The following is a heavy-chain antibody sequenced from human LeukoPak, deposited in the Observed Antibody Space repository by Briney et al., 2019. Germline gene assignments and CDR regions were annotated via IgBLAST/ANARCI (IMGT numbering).Heavy chain of an antibody. CDR3: AKDLEVGWIQLWWSLDAFDI. Sequence: SVKVSCKASGGTFSSYAVSWVRQAPGQGLEWMGGIIPIFGTANYAQKFQGRVTITTDESTSTAYMELSSLRSEDTAVYYCAKDLEVGWIQLWWSLDAFDIWGQGTMVTVSS. CDR1: GGTFSSYA. J-gene: IGHJ3*02. V-gene: IGHV1-69*05. D-gene: IGHD5-18*01. CDR2: IIPIFGTA.